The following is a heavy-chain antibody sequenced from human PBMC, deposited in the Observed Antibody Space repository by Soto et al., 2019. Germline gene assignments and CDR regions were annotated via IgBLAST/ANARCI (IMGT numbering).Heavy chain of an antibody. V-gene: IGHV1-18*01. Sequence: ASVKVSCKASGYTFTSYGISWVRQAPGQGLEWMGWISAYNGNTSYAQKLQGRVTMTTDTSTSTAYMELRSLRSDDTAVYYCARKKIGKVWLVFDYWGQGTLVTVSS. CDR1: GYTFTSYG. CDR3: ARKKIGKVWLVFDY. D-gene: IGHD6-19*01. CDR2: ISAYNGNT. J-gene: IGHJ4*02.